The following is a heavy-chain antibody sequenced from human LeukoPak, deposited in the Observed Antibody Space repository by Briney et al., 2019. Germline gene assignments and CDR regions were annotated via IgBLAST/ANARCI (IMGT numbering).Heavy chain of an antibody. CDR3: ADGHDFSPMRGCDH. V-gene: IGHV3-23*01. J-gene: IGHJ4*02. Sequence: GGSLRLSCVAFGFTFTRYAISWVRQAPGKGLEWVSGISGSGGSIYYTDSVKGRFTISRDSSKNTVYLQMNSLRAEDTAVYYCADGHDFSPMRGCDHWGQGTLVTVSS. CDR2: ISGSGGSI. D-gene: IGHD3-3*01. CDR1: GFTFTRYA.